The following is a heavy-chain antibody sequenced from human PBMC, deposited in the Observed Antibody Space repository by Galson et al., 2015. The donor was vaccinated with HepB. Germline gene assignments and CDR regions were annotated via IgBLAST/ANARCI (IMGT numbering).Heavy chain of an antibody. CDR3: AREYYDSSGYQFDY. D-gene: IGHD3-22*01. CDR2: IWYDGSNK. V-gene: IGHV3-33*08. Sequence: SLRLSCAASGFTFSSYGMHWVRQAPGKGLEWVAVIWYDGSNKYYADSVKGRFTISRDNSKDTLYLQMNSLRAEDTAVYYCAREYYDSSGYQFDYWGQGTLVTVSS. CDR1: GFTFSSYG. J-gene: IGHJ4*02.